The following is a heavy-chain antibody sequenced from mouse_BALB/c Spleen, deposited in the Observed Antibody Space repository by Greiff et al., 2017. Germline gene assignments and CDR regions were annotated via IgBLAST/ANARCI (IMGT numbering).Heavy chain of an antibody. V-gene: IGHV2-6-7*01. Sequence: QVQLKQSGPGLVAPSQSLSITCTVSGFSLTGYGVNWVRQPPGKGLEWLGMIWGDGSTDYNSALKSRLSISKDNSKSQVFLKMNSLQTDDTARYYCARAPLTGHFDYWGQGTTLTVSS. CDR1: GFSLTGYG. J-gene: IGHJ2*01. CDR2: IWGDGST. CDR3: ARAPLTGHFDY. D-gene: IGHD4-1*01.